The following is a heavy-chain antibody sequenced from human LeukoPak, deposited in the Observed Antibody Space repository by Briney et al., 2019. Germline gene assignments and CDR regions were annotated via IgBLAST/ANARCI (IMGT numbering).Heavy chain of an antibody. J-gene: IGHJ6*03. CDR3: ARAYSETCGLGYYYMDV. V-gene: IGHV3-21*01. CDR1: GFTFSSYS. Sequence: AGGSLSLSCAASGFTFSSYSMNWVRQAPGKGLEWVSSISSSSSYIYYADSVKGRFTISRDNAKNSLYLQMNSLRAEDTAVYYCARAYSETCGLGYYYMDVWGKGTTVTISS. CDR2: ISSSSSYI. D-gene: IGHD5-12*01.